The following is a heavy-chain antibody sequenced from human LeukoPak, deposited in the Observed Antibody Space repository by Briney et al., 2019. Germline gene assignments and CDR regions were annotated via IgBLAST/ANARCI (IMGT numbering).Heavy chain of an antibody. D-gene: IGHD6-19*01. J-gene: IGHJ6*02. Sequence: GGSLRLSCAASGFTFDDYDMHWVRQAPGKGLEWVSSISWSSGSIRYADSVKGRFTISRDNAKHSLYLQMNSLGAEDTALYYCAKDIGQWQSYGMDVWGQGTTVIVSS. CDR3: AKDIGQWQSYGMDV. CDR2: ISWSSGSI. CDR1: GFTFDDYD. V-gene: IGHV3-9*01.